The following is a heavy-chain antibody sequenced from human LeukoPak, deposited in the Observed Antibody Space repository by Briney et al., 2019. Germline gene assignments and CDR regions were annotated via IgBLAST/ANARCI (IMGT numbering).Heavy chain of an antibody. J-gene: IGHJ4*02. Sequence: GGSLRLSCAASGFAFSSYAMSWVRQAPGKALEWVSGISGGGSSTYYADSVKGRLTISRDNSRNTLYVQMNSLRADDTAVYYCAKWTFGTSSFDSWGQGTLVTVSS. CDR2: ISGGGSST. D-gene: IGHD3-3*01. CDR1: GFAFSSYA. V-gene: IGHV3-23*01. CDR3: AKWTFGTSSFDS.